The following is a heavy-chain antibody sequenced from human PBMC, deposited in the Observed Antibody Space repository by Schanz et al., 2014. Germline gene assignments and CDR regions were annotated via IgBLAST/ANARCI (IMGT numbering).Heavy chain of an antibody. CDR2: IRYDGSNQ. Sequence: QVQLVESGGGVVQPGGSLRPPCAASGFTFTNLGMHRVPRAPGKGLEWVAFIRYDGSNQYYADSVKGRFTISRDNSKNTLSLQMNSLRAEDAAVYYCAKGFGGYDLVLDYWGQGTLVTVSS. D-gene: IGHD5-12*01. V-gene: IGHV3-30*02. CDR3: AKGFGGYDLVLDY. J-gene: IGHJ4*02. CDR1: GFTFTNLG.